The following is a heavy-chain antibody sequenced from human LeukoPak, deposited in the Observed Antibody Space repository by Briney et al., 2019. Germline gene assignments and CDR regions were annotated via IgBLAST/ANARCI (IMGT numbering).Heavy chain of an antibody. Sequence: GGSLRLSCAASGFTFSSYAMSWVRQAPGKGLEWVSAISGSGSSTNYADSVKGRFTISRDNSKNTLYLQTNSLRADDTAVYYCAKDPGYCSGGSCYIDYWGQGTLVTVSS. V-gene: IGHV3-23*01. CDR1: GFTFSSYA. CDR3: AKDPGYCSGGSCYIDY. CDR2: ISGSGSST. D-gene: IGHD2-15*01. J-gene: IGHJ4*02.